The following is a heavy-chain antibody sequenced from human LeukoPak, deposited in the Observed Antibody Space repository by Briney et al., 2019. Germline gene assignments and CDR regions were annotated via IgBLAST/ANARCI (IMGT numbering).Heavy chain of an antibody. CDR1: GFTFSSYS. D-gene: IGHD2-2*01. V-gene: IGHV3-48*04. J-gene: IGHJ4*02. Sequence: PGGSLRLSCAASGFTFSSYSMNWVRQAPGKGLEWVSYISSSGTTIYYADSVKGRFTISRDNAKNSVYLQMNSLRADDTAVYYCAREVGSAARGRWGQGTLVTVSS. CDR2: ISSSGTTI. CDR3: AREVGSAARGR.